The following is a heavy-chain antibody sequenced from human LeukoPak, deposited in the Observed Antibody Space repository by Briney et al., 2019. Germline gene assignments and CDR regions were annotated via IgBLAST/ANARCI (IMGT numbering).Heavy chain of an antibody. D-gene: IGHD3-22*01. J-gene: IGHJ4*02. CDR1: GFTFSNHA. V-gene: IGHV3-23*01. CDR3: AKRYYSDSSGYLGSLNY. Sequence: GGSLRLSCAASGFTFSNHAMSWVRHAPGKGLEWVSAISGSGGSTYYADSVRGRFTISRDNSKNTVYLQMNSLRAEDTAVYYCAKRYYSDSSGYLGSLNYWGQGTLVTVSS. CDR2: ISGSGGST.